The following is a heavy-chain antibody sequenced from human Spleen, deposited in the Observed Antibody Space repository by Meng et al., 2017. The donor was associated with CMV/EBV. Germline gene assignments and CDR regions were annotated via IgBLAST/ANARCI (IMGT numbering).Heavy chain of an antibody. CDR3: ARAIPLQH. D-gene: IGHD2-21*01. CDR1: GYTFTNYY. V-gene: IGHV1-69*04. Sequence: SVKVSCKASGYTFTNYYMHWVRQAPGQGLEWMGRIIPILGIANYAQKFQGRVTITADKSTSTAYMELSSLRSEDTAVYYCARAIPLQHWGQGALVTVSS. CDR2: IIPILGIA. J-gene: IGHJ1*01.